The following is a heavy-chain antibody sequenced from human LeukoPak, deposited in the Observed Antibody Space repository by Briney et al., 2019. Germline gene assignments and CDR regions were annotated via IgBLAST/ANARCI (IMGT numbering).Heavy chain of an antibody. Sequence: SETLSLPCTVSGGSISSGSYCWSWIRQPAGKGLEWIGHIYTSGDTNYNPSLKIRVTISVDKSKNQFSLKLSSVTAADTAVYYCARGTPDGGNLFWGQGTLVTVSS. CDR1: GGSISSGSYC. D-gene: IGHD4-23*01. CDR2: IYTSGDT. V-gene: IGHV4-61*09. J-gene: IGHJ4*02. CDR3: ARGTPDGGNLF.